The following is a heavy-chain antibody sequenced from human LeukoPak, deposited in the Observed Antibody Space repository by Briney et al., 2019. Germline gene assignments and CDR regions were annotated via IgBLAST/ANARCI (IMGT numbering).Heavy chain of an antibody. V-gene: IGHV4-61*01. Sequence: SETLSLTCTVSGGSVSSGSYYWSWIRQSPGKRLEWIGYISYTGTTNYNPSLRSRVTISVDMSKNQIFPKLNSVTAADTAVYHCASPSGGRYRDDALDIWGQGTMVTVSS. J-gene: IGHJ3*02. CDR3: ASPSGGRYRDDALDI. CDR1: GGSVSSGSYY. CDR2: ISYTGTT. D-gene: IGHD3-10*01.